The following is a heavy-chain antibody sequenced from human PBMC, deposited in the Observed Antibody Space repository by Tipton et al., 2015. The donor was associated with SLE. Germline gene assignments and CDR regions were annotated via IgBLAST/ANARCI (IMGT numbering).Heavy chain of an antibody. CDR2: IYTSGST. Sequence: TLSLTCTVSGGSISSYYWSWIRQPPGKGLEWIGYIYTSGSTNYNPSLKSRVTISVDTSKNQFSLKLSSVTAADTAVYYCARGHYDFWSGYYPYFEYWGQGPLVTVSS. CDR3: ARGHYDFWSGYYPYFEY. D-gene: IGHD3-3*01. V-gene: IGHV4-4*09. CDR1: GGSISSYY. J-gene: IGHJ4*02.